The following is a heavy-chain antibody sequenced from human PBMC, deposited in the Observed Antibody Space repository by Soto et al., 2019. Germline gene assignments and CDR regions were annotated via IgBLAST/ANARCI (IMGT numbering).Heavy chain of an antibody. V-gene: IGHV4-59*08. CDR1: GGSISSYY. D-gene: IGHD3-16*01. Sequence: SETLSLTCTVSGGSISSYYWSWIRQPPGKGLEWIGYIYYSGSTNYNPSLKSRVTISVDTSKNQFSLKLSSVTAADTAVFYCARKAFGYFDVRGQGTPVTVSS. J-gene: IGHJ4*02. CDR3: ARKAFGYFDV. CDR2: IYYSGST.